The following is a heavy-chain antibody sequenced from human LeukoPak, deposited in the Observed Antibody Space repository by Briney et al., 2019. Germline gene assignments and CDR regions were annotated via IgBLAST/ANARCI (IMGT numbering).Heavy chain of an antibody. CDR3: AIAYCYDTSVTLDY. Sequence: GGSLRLSCAASGFTFSTYVMHWVRQAPGKGLDWVAIIWHGGTNKYYADSVKGRFTISRDNSKNTLYLQMKSLRVEDTAVYYCAIAYCYDTSVTLDYWGQGALVTVSS. V-gene: IGHV3-33*01. D-gene: IGHD3-22*01. J-gene: IGHJ4*02. CDR2: IWHGGTNK. CDR1: GFTFSTYV.